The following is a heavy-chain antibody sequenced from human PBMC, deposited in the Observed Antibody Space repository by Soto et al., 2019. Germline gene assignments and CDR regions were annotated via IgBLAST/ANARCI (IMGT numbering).Heavy chain of an antibody. V-gene: IGHV4-61*08. J-gene: IGHJ5*02. CDR3: ARDLVGGYYDFWSGSRGRFDP. D-gene: IGHD3-3*01. CDR2: VYSTGTT. CDR1: GDSVSSSDFY. Sequence: SETLSLTCAVSGDSVSSSDFYWTWIRQPPGKPLEWIGYVYSTGTTNYNPSLKSRVTISVDKSKNQFSLKLSSVTAADTAVYYCARDLVGGYYDFWSGSRGRFDPWGQGTLVTVSS.